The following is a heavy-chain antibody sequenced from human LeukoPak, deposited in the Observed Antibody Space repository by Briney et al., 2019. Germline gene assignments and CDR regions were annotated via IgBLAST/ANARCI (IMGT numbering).Heavy chain of an antibody. V-gene: IGHV4-39*01. Sequence: SETLSLTCTVSGGSISSSSYYWGWIRQPPGKGLEWIGSIYYSGSTYYKPSLKRRVTISVDTSKNQFSLKLSSVTAADTAVYYCAKNTYYYYYYMDVWGKGTTVTVSS. CDR1: GGSISSSSYY. CDR2: IYYSGST. CDR3: AKNTYYYYYYMDV. J-gene: IGHJ6*03.